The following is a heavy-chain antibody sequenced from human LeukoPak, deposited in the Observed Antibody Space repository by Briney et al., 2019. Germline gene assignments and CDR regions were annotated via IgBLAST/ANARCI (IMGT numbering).Heavy chain of an antibody. D-gene: IGHD6-13*01. J-gene: IGHJ4*02. CDR2: ISFDINNK. CDR1: GFTLSNYW. CDR3: ARGTGDTSSWYHDY. V-gene: IGHV3-30*03. Sequence: GGSLRLSCAASGFTLSNYWMSWVRQAPGKGLEWVAVISFDINNKYYADSVKGRFAISRDNSKNTLYLQMNSLRPEDTAVYHCARGTGDTSSWYHDYWGQGTLVTVS.